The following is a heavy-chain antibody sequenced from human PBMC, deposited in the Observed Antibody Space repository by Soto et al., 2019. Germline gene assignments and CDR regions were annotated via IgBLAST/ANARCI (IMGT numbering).Heavy chain of an antibody. CDR1: GFTFSSYW. CDR2: INSDGSST. V-gene: IGHV3-74*01. Sequence: EVQLVESRGGLVQPGGSLRLSCAASGFTFSSYWMHWVRQAPGKGLVWVSRINSDGSSTSYADSVKGRFTISRDNAKNTLYLQMNSLRAEDTAVYYCARVPLPASYYYYGMDVWGQGTTVTVSS. J-gene: IGHJ6*02. CDR3: ARVPLPASYYYYGMDV.